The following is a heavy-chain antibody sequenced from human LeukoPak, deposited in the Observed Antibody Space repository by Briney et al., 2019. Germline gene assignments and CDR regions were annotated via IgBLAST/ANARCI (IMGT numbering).Heavy chain of an antibody. Sequence: GGSLRLSCAASGFTFSSYGMHWVRQAPGKGLEWVAFIRYDGSNKYYADSVKGRFTISRDNSKNTLYLQMNSLRAEDTAVYYCAREGSLYCSGGSCLETDYWGQGTLVTVSS. J-gene: IGHJ4*02. CDR2: IRYDGSNK. V-gene: IGHV3-30*02. CDR3: AREGSLYCSGGSCLETDY. D-gene: IGHD2-15*01. CDR1: GFTFSSYG.